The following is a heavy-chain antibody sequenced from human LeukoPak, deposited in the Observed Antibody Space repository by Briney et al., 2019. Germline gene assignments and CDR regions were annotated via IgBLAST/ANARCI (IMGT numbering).Heavy chain of an antibody. CDR2: ISAYNGNT. Sequence: GASVKVSCKASGYTFTSYGISWVRQAPGQGLEWMGWISAYNGNTNYAQKLQGRVTMTTDTSTSTAYMELRSLRSDDTAVYYCARVSFGGIQLWLEPGEPPDYWGQGALVTVSS. CDR3: ARVSFGGIQLWLEPGEPPDY. J-gene: IGHJ4*02. CDR1: GYTFTSYG. V-gene: IGHV1-18*01. D-gene: IGHD5-18*01.